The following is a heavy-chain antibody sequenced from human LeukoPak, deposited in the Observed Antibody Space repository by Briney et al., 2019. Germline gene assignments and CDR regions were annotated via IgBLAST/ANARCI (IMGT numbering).Heavy chain of an antibody. D-gene: IGHD1-26*01. J-gene: IGHJ4*02. CDR3: ATGPSLPLIVGATPNFDY. CDR1: GYTLTELS. V-gene: IGHV1-24*01. Sequence: PKASVTVSCKVSGYTLTELSMHWVRQAPGKGLEWMGGFDPEDGETIYAQKFQGRVTMTEDTSTDTAYMELSSLRSEDTAVYYCATGPSLPLIVGATPNFDYWGQGTLVTVSS. CDR2: FDPEDGET.